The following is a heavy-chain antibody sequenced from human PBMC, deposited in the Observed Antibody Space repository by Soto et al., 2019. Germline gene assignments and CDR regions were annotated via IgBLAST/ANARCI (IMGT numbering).Heavy chain of an antibody. J-gene: IGHJ4*02. CDR2: ISSSSSYI. Sequence: EVQLVESGGGLVKPGGSLRLSCAASGFTFSSYSMNWVRQAPGKGLEWVSSISSSSSYIYYADSVKGRFTISRDNAKNSLYLQMNSLRAEATAVYYCARSPSMTTVSLDYWGQGTLVTVSS. D-gene: IGHD4-17*01. V-gene: IGHV3-21*01. CDR1: GFTFSSYS. CDR3: ARSPSMTTVSLDY.